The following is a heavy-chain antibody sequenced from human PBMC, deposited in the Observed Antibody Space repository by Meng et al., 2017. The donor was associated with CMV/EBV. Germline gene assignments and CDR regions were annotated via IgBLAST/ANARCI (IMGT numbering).Heavy chain of an antibody. CDR3: ARGGLYYYDSSGHFDY. J-gene: IGHJ4*02. CDR2: IYTSGST. V-gene: IGHV4-4*07. Sequence: QGRLRGSGPGLVKPSEPLSLTCTFSGGSISSYYWSWTRQPAGKGLEWIGRIYTSGSTNYNPSLKSRVTMSVDTSKNQFSLKLSSVTAADTAVYYCARGGLYYYDSSGHFDYWGQGTLVTVSS. CDR1: GGSISSYY. D-gene: IGHD3-22*01.